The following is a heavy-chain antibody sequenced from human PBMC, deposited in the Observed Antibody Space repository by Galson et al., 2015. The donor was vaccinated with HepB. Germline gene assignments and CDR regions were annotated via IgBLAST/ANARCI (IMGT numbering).Heavy chain of an antibody. D-gene: IGHD3-10*01. Sequence: QSGAEVKKPGASVKVSCKASGYTFTSYGISWVRQAPGQGLEWMGWISAYNGNTDYAQKIQGRVTMTTDTSTSTAYMELRSLRSDDTAVYYCAREERITMVRGVSKADYWGQGTLVTVSS. CDR3: AREERITMVRGVSKADY. V-gene: IGHV1-18*04. J-gene: IGHJ4*02. CDR2: ISAYNGNT. CDR1: GYTFTSYG.